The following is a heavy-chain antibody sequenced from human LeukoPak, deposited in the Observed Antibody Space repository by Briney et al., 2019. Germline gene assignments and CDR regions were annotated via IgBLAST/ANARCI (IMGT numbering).Heavy chain of an antibody. Sequence: PGRSLRLSCAASGFTFSSYAMHWVRQAPGKGLEWVAVISSDGITKYYADSVKGRFTISRDNAKNSLYLQMNSLRAEDTAVYYCARGAERITMIVVVIDAFDIWGQGTMVTVSS. D-gene: IGHD3-22*01. J-gene: IGHJ3*02. CDR1: GFTFSSYA. CDR3: ARGAERITMIVVVIDAFDI. V-gene: IGHV3-30-3*01. CDR2: ISSDGITK.